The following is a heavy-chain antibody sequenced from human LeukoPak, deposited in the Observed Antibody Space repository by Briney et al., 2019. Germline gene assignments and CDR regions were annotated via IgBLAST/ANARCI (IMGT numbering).Heavy chain of an antibody. V-gene: IGHV3-74*01. CDR2: IKSDGSTT. Sequence: GGSLRLSCAASGFTFSSYWMHWVRQAPGKGLVWVSRIKSDGSTTTYADPVKGRFTISRDNAKNTLYLQMNSLRAEDTAVYYCARVVDTHFDYWGQGALVTVSS. J-gene: IGHJ4*02. D-gene: IGHD5-18*01. CDR1: GFTFSSYW. CDR3: ARVVDTHFDY.